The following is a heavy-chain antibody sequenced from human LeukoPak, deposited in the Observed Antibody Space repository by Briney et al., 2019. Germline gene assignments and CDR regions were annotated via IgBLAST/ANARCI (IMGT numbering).Heavy chain of an antibody. J-gene: IGHJ4*02. V-gene: IGHV3-7*03. D-gene: IGHD6-19*01. Sequence: GGSLRLSCAGSGFTFKNYWMAWVRQAPGKGLERVANIRHDGSARYYGDSVKGRFTISRDDAKNSLFLQMNSLRVDDTALYYCARDNSGFDSWGQGTLVTVSS. CDR3: ARDNSGFDS. CDR1: GFTFKNYW. CDR2: IRHDGSAR.